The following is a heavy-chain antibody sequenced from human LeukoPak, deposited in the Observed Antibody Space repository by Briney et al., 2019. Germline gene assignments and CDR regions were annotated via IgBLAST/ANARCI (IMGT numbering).Heavy chain of an antibody. J-gene: IGHJ3*02. CDR1: GGSISSYY. V-gene: IGHV4-59*01. Sequence: SETLSLTCTVSGGSISSYYWSWIRQPPGKGLEWIGYIYYSGSTNYNPSLKSRVTISVDTSKNQFSLKLSSVTAADTAVYYCAGGWQYYYDGSGYYYGAFDIWGQGTMVNGSS. CDR3: AGGWQYYYDGSGYYYGAFDI. D-gene: IGHD3-22*01. CDR2: IYYSGST.